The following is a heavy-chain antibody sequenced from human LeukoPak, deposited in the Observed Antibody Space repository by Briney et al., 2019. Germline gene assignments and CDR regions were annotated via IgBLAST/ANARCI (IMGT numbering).Heavy chain of an antibody. D-gene: IGHD2-15*01. CDR1: GGSINNYY. CDR2: IYTRGST. V-gene: IGHV4-4*07. Sequence: SETLSLTCTVSGGSINNYYWSWIRQPAGKGLEWIGRIYTRGSTNYNPSLKSRVTMSVDTSKNRFSLKLSSVTAADTAVYYCARGRYCSADICSGGDAFDIWGQGTMVSASS. CDR3: ARGRYCSADICSGGDAFDI. J-gene: IGHJ3*02.